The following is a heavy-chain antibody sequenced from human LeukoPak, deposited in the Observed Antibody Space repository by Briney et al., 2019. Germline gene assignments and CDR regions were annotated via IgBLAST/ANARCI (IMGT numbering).Heavy chain of an antibody. J-gene: IGHJ3*02. CDR1: GFTFSRYA. V-gene: IGHV3-30*18. CDR2: ISDDGGNE. CDR3: AKKWSGDYDSSGVNDAFDI. Sequence: GGSLRLSCAASGFTFSRYAMHWVRQAPGMGLAWVAVISDDGGNEYYLESVKGRFTISRDNSKNTLYLQMNSLRAEDTAVYYCAKKWSGDYDSSGVNDAFDIWGQGTMVTVSS. D-gene: IGHD3-22*01.